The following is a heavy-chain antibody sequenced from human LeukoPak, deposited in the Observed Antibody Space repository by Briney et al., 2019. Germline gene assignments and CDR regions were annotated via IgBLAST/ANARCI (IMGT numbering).Heavy chain of an antibody. Sequence: ASVKVSCKASGYTFINYGISWVRQAPGQGLEWMGWISAENGNTGYVENLQGRVTMTTGTSSSTAYMELRSLRSDDTAVYYCAREVLGYDIDYYYYGMDVWGQGTTVTVSS. J-gene: IGHJ6*02. V-gene: IGHV1-18*01. CDR3: AREVLGYDIDYYYYGMDV. CDR1: GYTFINYG. D-gene: IGHD3-9*01. CDR2: ISAENGNT.